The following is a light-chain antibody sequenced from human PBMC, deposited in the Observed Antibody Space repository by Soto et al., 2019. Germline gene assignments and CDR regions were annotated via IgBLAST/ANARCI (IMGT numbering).Light chain of an antibody. J-gene: IGLJ1*01. Sequence: QSVLTQPPSASGTPGQRVTISCSGSSSNIGGRTVNWYQQLPGTAPKLLIYNNNQRPSGVPDRFSGSKSGTSASLAITGLQSEDEADYYCSSYTSSSTYVFGTGTKVTV. CDR2: NNN. CDR1: SSNIGGRT. CDR3: SSYTSSSTYV. V-gene: IGLV1-44*01.